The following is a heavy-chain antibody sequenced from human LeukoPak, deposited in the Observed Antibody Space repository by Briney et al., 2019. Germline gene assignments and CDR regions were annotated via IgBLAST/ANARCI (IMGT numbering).Heavy chain of an antibody. J-gene: IGHJ3*02. Sequence: GGSLRLSCAASEFTFSSYWMSWVRQAPGKGLEWVASIKQDGSEKYYVDSVKGRVTISRDNAKNTLYLQMNSLRAEDTAVYYCARDSAHAFDIWGQGTMVTVSS. CDR2: IKQDGSEK. V-gene: IGHV3-7*01. CDR3: ARDSAHAFDI. CDR1: EFTFSSYW.